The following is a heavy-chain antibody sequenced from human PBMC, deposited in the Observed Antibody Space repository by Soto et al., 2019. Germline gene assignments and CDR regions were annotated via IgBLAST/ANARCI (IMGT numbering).Heavy chain of an antibody. Sequence: GGSLRLSCSGSGFTFSNYAMSWVRQAPGKGLEWVSAISSAVNTYYADSVKGRFTISRDNSKNTLSLQMNSLRAEDTAVYYCAKQVRDGTSSPYYFDYWGQGTLVTVSS. V-gene: IGHV3-23*01. D-gene: IGHD6-6*01. J-gene: IGHJ4*02. CDR2: ISSAVNT. CDR3: AKQVRDGTSSPYYFDY. CDR1: GFTFSNYA.